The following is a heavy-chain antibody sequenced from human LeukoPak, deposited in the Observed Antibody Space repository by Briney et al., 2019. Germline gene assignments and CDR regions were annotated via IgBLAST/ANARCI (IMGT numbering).Heavy chain of an antibody. CDR1: GFTVSSNY. V-gene: IGHV3-66*01. Sequence: PGGSLRLSCAASGFTVSSNYMSWVRQAPGKGLEWVSVIYSGGSTYYADSVKGRFTISRDNSKNTLYLQMNSLRAEDTAVYYCARFTYYYGSGSHPRISTFDYWGQGTLVTVSS. D-gene: IGHD3-10*01. CDR3: ARFTYYYGSGSHPRISTFDY. CDR2: IYSGGST. J-gene: IGHJ4*02.